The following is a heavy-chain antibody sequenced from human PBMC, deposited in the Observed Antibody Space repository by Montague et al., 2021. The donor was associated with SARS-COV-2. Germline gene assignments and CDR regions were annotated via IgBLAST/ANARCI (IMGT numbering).Heavy chain of an antibody. J-gene: IGHJ4*02. D-gene: IGHD3-22*01. CDR1: GGSISSYY. Sequence: ETLSLTGTVSGGSISSYYWSWIRQPPGKGLEWIGYIYYSGSTNYNPSLKSRVTISVDTSKNQFSLKLTSVTAADTAVYYCARGRDGYYHRSALFDYWGQGTLVTVSS. V-gene: IGHV4-59*01. CDR2: IYYSGST. CDR3: ARGRDGYYHRSALFDY.